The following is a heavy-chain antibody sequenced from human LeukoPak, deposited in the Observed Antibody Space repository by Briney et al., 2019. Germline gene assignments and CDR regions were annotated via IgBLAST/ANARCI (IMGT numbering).Heavy chain of an antibody. D-gene: IGHD3-10*01. V-gene: IGHV3-30-3*01. J-gene: IGHJ3*02. CDR2: ISYDGSNK. CDR3: AKDVFDGSGSPGAFDI. CDR1: GFTFSSYA. Sequence: PGGSLRLSCAASGFTFSSYAMHWVRQAPGKGLEWVAVISYDGSNKYYADSVKGRFTISRDNSKNTLYLQMNSLRAEDTAVYYCAKDVFDGSGSPGAFDIWGQGTMVTVSS.